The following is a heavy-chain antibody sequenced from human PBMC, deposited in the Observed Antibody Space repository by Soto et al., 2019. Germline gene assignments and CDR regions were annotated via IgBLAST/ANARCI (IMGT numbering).Heavy chain of an antibody. CDR2: IGTAGDT. CDR1: GFTFSSYD. J-gene: IGHJ6*02. CDR3: ASALPSGWSAPAYHAYYYYGMDV. D-gene: IGHD6-19*01. V-gene: IGHV3-13*01. Sequence: GSLRLSFAASGFTFSSYDMHWVRQATGKGLEWVSAIGTAGDTYYPGSVKGRFTISRENAKNSLYLQMNSLRAGDTAVYYCASALPSGWSAPAYHAYYYYGMDVWGQGTTVTVSS.